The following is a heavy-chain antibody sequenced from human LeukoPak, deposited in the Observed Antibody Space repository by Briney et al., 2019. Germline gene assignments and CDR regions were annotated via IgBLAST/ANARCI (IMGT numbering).Heavy chain of an antibody. J-gene: IGHJ4*02. D-gene: IGHD4-23*01. Sequence: GGSLRLSCAASGFTFSSYSMNWVRQAPGKGLEWVSSISSTSSYIYYAASVKGRFTISRDNAKSSLYLQMNSLRAEDTAVYYCARRDGGNTGDFDYWGQGTLVTVSS. CDR1: GFTFSSYS. CDR3: ARRDGGNTGDFDY. V-gene: IGHV3-21*01. CDR2: ISSTSSYI.